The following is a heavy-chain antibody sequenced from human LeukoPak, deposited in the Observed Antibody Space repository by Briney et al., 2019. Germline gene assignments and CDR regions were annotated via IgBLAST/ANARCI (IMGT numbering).Heavy chain of an antibody. D-gene: IGHD4-17*01. J-gene: IGHJ4*02. CDR3: ARGYTKDMTSVTHFDY. Sequence: ASVKVSCKASGYTFTGYYMHWVRQAPVQGLEWMGWINPNSGGTNYAQKFQGRVTMTRDTSISTAYMELSRLRSDDTAVYYCARGYTKDMTSVTHFDYWGQGTLVTVSS. V-gene: IGHV1-2*02. CDR1: GYTFTGYY. CDR2: INPNSGGT.